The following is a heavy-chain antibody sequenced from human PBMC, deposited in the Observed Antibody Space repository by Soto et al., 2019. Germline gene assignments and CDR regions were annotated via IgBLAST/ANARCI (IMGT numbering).Heavy chain of an antibody. D-gene: IGHD6-19*01. Sequence: PSETLSLTCTVSGGSISSYYWSWIRQPAGKGLEWIGRIYTSGSTNYNPSLKSRVTMSVDTSKNQFSLKLSSVTAADTAVYYCARDLGVRSSSGLDWFDPWGQGTLVTVSS. V-gene: IGHV4-4*07. CDR1: GGSISSYY. CDR2: IYTSGST. CDR3: ARDLGVRSSSGLDWFDP. J-gene: IGHJ5*02.